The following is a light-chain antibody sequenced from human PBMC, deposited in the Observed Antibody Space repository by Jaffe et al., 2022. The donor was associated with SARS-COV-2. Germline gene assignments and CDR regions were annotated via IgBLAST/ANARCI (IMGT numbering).Light chain of an antibody. V-gene: IGKV3-20*01. CDR1: QSVSSSY. Sequence: EIVLTQSPGTVSLSPGERATLSCRASQSVSSSYLAWYQQKPGQSPRLLIYGVSSRATGIPDRFSGSGSGTDFTLTIGRLEPEDSAVYYCQQFGNSPSITFGQGTRLEIK. CDR3: QQFGNSPSIT. CDR2: GVS. J-gene: IGKJ5*01.